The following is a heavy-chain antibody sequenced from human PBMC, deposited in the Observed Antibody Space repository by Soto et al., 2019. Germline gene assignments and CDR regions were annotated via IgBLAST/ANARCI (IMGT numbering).Heavy chain of an antibody. CDR1: GGTFSSYA. V-gene: IGHV1-69*13. CDR2: IIPIFGTA. D-gene: IGHD6-6*01. CDR3: ACGASSSSSTFFDP. J-gene: IGHJ5*02. Sequence: GASVKVSCKASGGTFSSYAISWVRQAPGQGLEWMGGIIPIFGTANYAQKFQGRVTITADESTSTAYMELSSLRSEDTAVYYCACGASSSSSTFFDPWGQGSLVTVSS.